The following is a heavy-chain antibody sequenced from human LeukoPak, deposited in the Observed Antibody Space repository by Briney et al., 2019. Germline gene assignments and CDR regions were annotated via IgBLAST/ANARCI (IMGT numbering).Heavy chain of an antibody. CDR2: IGASGEST. V-gene: IGHV3-23*01. CDR3: AKDIQLST. CDR1: GFTFSVAA. Sequence: GGSLRLSCAASGFTFSVAAMTWVRQAPGKGLEWVSLIGASGESTYYADSVKGRFTISRDNSKNTLSLQMNSLRVEDTAMYFCAKDIQLSTWGLGTMVTVTS. J-gene: IGHJ3*01. D-gene: IGHD5-24*01.